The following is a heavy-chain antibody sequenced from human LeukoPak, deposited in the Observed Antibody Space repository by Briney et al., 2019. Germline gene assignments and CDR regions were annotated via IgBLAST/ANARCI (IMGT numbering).Heavy chain of an antibody. D-gene: IGHD4-23*01. CDR2: INTYNSNT. Sequence: VASVQVSCKASGYTFISSGITWVRQAPGQGLEWMGWINTYNSNTNYAQQFQGRVTITTDTVKSTAYMELRSLRSDDTAVYYCARDPEYGRNLYAFDIWGQGTMVTVSS. J-gene: IGHJ3*02. CDR3: ARDPEYGRNLYAFDI. V-gene: IGHV1-18*01. CDR1: GYTFISSG.